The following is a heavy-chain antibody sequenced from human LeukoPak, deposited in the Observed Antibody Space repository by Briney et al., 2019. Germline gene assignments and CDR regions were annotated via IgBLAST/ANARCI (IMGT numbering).Heavy chain of an antibody. V-gene: IGHV4-4*02. CDR3: ARRSPGWFDP. Sequence: SETLSLTCAVSGGSIISSNWWSWVRQPPGKGLEWIGETYHSGNTNYNPSLESRLTISVDKSKNQFSLKLSSVTAADTAVYYCARRSPGWFDPWGQGTLVTVSS. D-gene: IGHD1-14*01. CDR2: TYHSGNT. J-gene: IGHJ5*02. CDR1: GGSIISSNW.